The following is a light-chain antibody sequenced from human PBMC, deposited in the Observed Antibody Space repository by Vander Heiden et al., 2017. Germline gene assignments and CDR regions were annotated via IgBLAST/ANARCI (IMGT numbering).Light chain of an antibody. CDR2: LGS. J-gene: IGKJ2*01. CDR1: QSLLHSNGYNY. Sequence: DSVMTQSPLSLPVTPGEPAAIACRSSQSLLHSNGYNYLDWYLQKPGQSPQLLIYLGSNRASGVPDRFRGSGSGTDFTLKISRVEAEDVGVYYCMQAIKTPLTFGQGTKLEIK. CDR3: MQAIKTPLT. V-gene: IGKV2-28*01.